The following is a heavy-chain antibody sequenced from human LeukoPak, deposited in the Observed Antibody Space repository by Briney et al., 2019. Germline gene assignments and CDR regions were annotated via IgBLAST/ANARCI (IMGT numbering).Heavy chain of an antibody. V-gene: IGHV1-69*04. J-gene: IGHJ4*02. CDR2: IIPILGIA. CDR3: ARGVGATVAIDY. CDR1: GGTFSSYA. Sequence: ASVKVSCKASGGTFSSYAISWVRQAPGQGLEWMGRIIPILGIANYAQKFQGRVTITADKSTSTAYMELSSLRSEDTAVYYCARGVGATVAIDYWGQGTRVTVSS. D-gene: IGHD1-26*01.